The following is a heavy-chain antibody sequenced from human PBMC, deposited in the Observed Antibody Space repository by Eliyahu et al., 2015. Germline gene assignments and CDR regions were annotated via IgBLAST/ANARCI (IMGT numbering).Heavy chain of an antibody. CDR2: XSGSGGST. J-gene: IGHJ4*02. CDR3: ANYYYVSGNYRGGFDY. CDR1: GXTFSNYA. D-gene: IGHD3-10*01. V-gene: IGHV3-23*01. Sequence: EVQLLESGXGLVQRGXSLRLSCTXXGXTFSNYAMSWVRQAPGKGLEXVSSXSGSGGSTYNADSVKGRFTISRDNSKNTLYLQMNSLRADDTAVYYCANYYYVSGNYRGGFDYWGQGTLVTVSS.